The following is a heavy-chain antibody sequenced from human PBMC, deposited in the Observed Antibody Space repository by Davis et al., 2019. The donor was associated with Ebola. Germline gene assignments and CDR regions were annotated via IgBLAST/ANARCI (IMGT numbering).Heavy chain of an antibody. CDR2: MNPNRGTT. Sequence: ASVKVSCKASGYTFTSYDIIWVRQATGQGLTWMGWMNPNRGTTRLAQKFQGRITMTSNTSISPAYMELSSLGCEDTAMYYCARGPIGPGVATITSPDNWGQGTLVTVSS. CDR1: GYTFTSYD. V-gene: IGHV1-8*01. CDR3: ARGPIGPGVATITSPDN. D-gene: IGHD5-12*01. J-gene: IGHJ4*02.